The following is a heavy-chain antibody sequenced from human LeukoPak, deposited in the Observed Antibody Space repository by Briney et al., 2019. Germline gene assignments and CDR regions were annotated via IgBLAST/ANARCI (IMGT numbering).Heavy chain of an antibody. CDR2: ISSSGSTI. V-gene: IGHV3-11*04. J-gene: IGHJ6*03. CDR1: GFTFSDYY. CDR3: AKDRKRSAITMIRGVRGYSYYYMDV. D-gene: IGHD3-10*01. Sequence: GGSLRLSCAASGFTFSDYYMSWIRQAPGKGLEWVSYISSSGSTIYYADSVKGRFTISRDNSKSTLFVQMNSLRPEDTAVYYCAKDRKRSAITMIRGVRGYSYYYMDVWGKGTTVTISS.